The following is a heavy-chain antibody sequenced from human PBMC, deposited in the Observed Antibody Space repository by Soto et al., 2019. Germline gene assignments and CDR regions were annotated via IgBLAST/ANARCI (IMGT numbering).Heavy chain of an antibody. J-gene: IGHJ6*02. CDR1: GYTFTSYG. D-gene: IGHD2-15*01. CDR2: ISAYNGNT. Sequence: QVQLVQSGAEVKKPGASVKVSCKASGYTFTSYGISWVRQAPGQGLEWMGWISAYNGNTNYAQKLQGRVTMTTDTSTSTAYMELRSLRSEDTAVYYCARDWSAATGGYYGMDVWGQGTTVTVSS. V-gene: IGHV1-18*01. CDR3: ARDWSAATGGYYGMDV.